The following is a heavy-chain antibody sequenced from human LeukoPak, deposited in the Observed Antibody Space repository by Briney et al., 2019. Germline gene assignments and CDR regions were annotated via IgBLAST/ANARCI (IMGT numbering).Heavy chain of an antibody. D-gene: IGHD6-19*01. CDR2: IYYSGST. Sequence: SETLSLTCTVSGGSISSSSYHWGWIRQPPGKGLEWVGNIYYSGSTYYNPSLKSRVTISVDTSKNQFSLKLSSVTAADTAVYYCARGRWRGQWLNWFDPWGQGTLVTVSS. J-gene: IGHJ5*02. V-gene: IGHV4-39*07. CDR3: ARGRWRGQWLNWFDP. CDR1: GGSISSSSYH.